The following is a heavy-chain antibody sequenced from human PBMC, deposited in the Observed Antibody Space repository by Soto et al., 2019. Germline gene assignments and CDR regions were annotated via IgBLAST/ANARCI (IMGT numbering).Heavy chain of an antibody. V-gene: IGHV1-69*13. D-gene: IGHD1-1*01. Sequence: SVKLSCKASGGTFSSYAISWVRQAPGQGLEWMGGIIPIFGTANYAQKFQGRVTITADESTSTAYMELSSLRSEDTAVYYCAREVIIKTDTDAFDIWGQGTMVTVSS. CDR2: IIPIFGTA. CDR3: AREVIIKTDTDAFDI. J-gene: IGHJ3*02. CDR1: GGTFSSYA.